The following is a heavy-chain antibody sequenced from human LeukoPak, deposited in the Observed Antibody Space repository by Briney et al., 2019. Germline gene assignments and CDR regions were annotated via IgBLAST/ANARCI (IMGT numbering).Heavy chain of an antibody. V-gene: IGHV3-23*01. CDR1: GFTFSSYA. CDR2: ISGSGGST. D-gene: IGHD2-21*02. J-gene: IGHJ4*02. Sequence: SGGSLRLSCAASGFTFSSYAMSWVRQAPGKGLEWVSAISGSGGSTYYADSVKGRFTISRDNSKNTLYLQMNSLRAEDTAVYYCAKDGSKYCGGDCYSSEPYYFDYWGQGTLVTVSS. CDR3: AKDGSKYCGGDCYSSEPYYFDY.